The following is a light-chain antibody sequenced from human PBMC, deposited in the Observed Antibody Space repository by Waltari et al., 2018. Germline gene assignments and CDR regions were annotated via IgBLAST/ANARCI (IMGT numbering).Light chain of an antibody. V-gene: IGLV6-57*04. J-gene: IGLJ2*01. CDR1: SGRIAGNF. Sequence: NFILTQPHSVSESPGVTVTISCTRSSGRIAGNFVQCDQQRPGSAPSVVIYEYSQRPSGVPDRFSGSIDSSSNSASLTIAGLKTEDEADYYCQSYDSTNHVVFGGGTKLTVL. CDR3: QSYDSTNHVV. CDR2: EYS.